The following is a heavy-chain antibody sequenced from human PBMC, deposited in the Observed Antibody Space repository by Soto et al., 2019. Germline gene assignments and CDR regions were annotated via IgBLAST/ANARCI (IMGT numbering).Heavy chain of an antibody. CDR2: IGDSGAST. D-gene: IGHD1-26*01. Sequence: EVLLLESGGGLVQPGGSLRLSCEASGFSFSSFAMNWVRQAPGKGLEWVSAIGDSGASTYYADSVKGRFTISRDNSGTTLYLQLNSLRAEDTAVYYCAKGVELDVWGNGTAVTVSS. CDR3: AKGVELDV. J-gene: IGHJ6*04. CDR1: GFSFSSFA. V-gene: IGHV3-23*01.